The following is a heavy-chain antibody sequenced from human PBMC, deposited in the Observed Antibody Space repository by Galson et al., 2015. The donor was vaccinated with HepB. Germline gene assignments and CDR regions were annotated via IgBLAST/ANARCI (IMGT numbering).Heavy chain of an antibody. Sequence: SLRLSCAASGFTFSSYGMHWVRQAPGKGLEWVAVISYDGSNKYYADSVKGRFTISRDNSKNTLYLQMNGLRAEDTAVYYCAKDYSGDYYYYGMDVWGQGTTVTVSS. CDR3: AKDYSGDYYYYGMDV. CDR1: GFTFSSYG. J-gene: IGHJ6*02. D-gene: IGHD2-15*01. V-gene: IGHV3-30*18. CDR2: ISYDGSNK.